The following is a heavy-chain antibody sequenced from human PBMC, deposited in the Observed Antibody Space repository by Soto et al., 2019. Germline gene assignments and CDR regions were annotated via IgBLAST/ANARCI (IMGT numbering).Heavy chain of an antibody. CDR3: ARQVYTVVTPMDF. V-gene: IGHV3-48*02. CDR2: ISGDRAYI. J-gene: IGHJ4*02. Sequence: GSLRLSCVASGFTFSAYSMNWVRQAPGKGLEWLSYISGDRAYIYYADSVRGRFTISRGNAENSLYLQMDNLRDEDTALYYCARQVYTVVTPMDFWGQGTLVTVSS. CDR1: GFTFSAYS. D-gene: IGHD2-21*02.